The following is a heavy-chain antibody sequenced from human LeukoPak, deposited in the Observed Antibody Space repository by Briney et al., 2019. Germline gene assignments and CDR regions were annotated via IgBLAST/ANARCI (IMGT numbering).Heavy chain of an antibody. V-gene: IGHV3-21*01. Sequence: PGRSLRLSCAASGFTFSSYWMHWVRQAPGKGLEWVSSISSSSSFIFYADSVKGRFTISRDNAKNSLYLQMNSLRAEDTAVYYCARDRWTTMIVVDAFDIWGQGTMVTVSS. CDR2: ISSSSSFI. CDR3: ARDRWTTMIVVDAFDI. CDR1: GFTFSSYW. J-gene: IGHJ3*02. D-gene: IGHD3-22*01.